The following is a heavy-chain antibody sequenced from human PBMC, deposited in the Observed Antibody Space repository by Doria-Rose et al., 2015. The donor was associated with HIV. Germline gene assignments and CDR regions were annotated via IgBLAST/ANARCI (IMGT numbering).Heavy chain of an antibody. V-gene: IGHV2-26*01. J-gene: IGHJ4*02. CDR3: ARIKSSRWYHKYYFDF. Sequence: QVTLKESGPVLVKPTETLTLTCTVSGVSLSSPGMGVSWIRQPPGKALEWLANIFSDDERSYNTSLKSRLTISRCTSKSQVFLTMTDMDPVDTATYYCARIKSSRWYHKYYFDFWGQGTLVIVSA. CDR2: IFSDDER. CDR1: GVSLSSPGMG. D-gene: IGHD6-13*01.